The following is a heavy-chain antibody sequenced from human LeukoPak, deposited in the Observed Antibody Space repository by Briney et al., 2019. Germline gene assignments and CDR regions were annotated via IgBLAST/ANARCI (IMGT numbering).Heavy chain of an antibody. CDR3: ARDHNWGPDY. V-gene: IGHV1-2*02. Sequence: GASVKVSCQALGYTFTDHYFHWLRQAPGQGIEWMGWIHPGRGDTNIAQKFQGRVSLTRDMSISTAYMGLSRLTSDDTAVYYCARDHNWGPDYWGQGTLVSVSS. CDR1: GYTFTDHY. D-gene: IGHD7-27*01. J-gene: IGHJ4*02. CDR2: IHPGRGDT.